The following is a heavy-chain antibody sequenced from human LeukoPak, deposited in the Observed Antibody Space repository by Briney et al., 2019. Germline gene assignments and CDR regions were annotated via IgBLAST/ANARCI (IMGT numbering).Heavy chain of an antibody. D-gene: IGHD6-13*01. CDR2: INSDGSST. V-gene: IGHV3-74*01. J-gene: IGHJ4*02. CDR1: GFTFSSYW. Sequence: GGSLRLSCAASGFTFSSYWMHWVRQAPGKGLVWVSRINSDGSSTSYADSVKGRFTISRDNAKNSLYLQMNSLRAEDTAVYYCARSFYSSTWYGDLDYWGQGTLVTVSS. CDR3: ARSFYSSTWYGDLDY.